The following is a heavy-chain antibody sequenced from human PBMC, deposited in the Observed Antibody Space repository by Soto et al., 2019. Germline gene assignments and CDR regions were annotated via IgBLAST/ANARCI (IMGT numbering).Heavy chain of an antibody. Sequence: QLQLQESGPGLVKPSETLSLTCTVSGGSISSSSYYWGWIRQPPGKGLECIGSIYYSGSTYYNTSLKSRVTISVYTSKNQFSLKLSSLTAADTAVYYCTRDYGDNLSYYFDYWGQGTLVTVSS. D-gene: IGHD4-17*01. V-gene: IGHV4-39*02. J-gene: IGHJ4*02. CDR2: IYYSGST. CDR3: TRDYGDNLSYYFDY. CDR1: GGSISSSSYY.